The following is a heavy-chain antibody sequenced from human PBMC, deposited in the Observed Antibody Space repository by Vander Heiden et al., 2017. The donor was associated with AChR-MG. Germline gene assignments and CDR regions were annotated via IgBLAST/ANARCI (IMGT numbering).Heavy chain of an antibody. CDR1: GGSFSGYY. Sequence: QVQLQQWGAGLLKPSETLSLTCAVYGGSFSGYYWSWIRQPPGKGLEWIGEINHSGSTNYNPSLKSRVTISVDTSKNQFSLKLSSVTAADTAVYYCARGRILYNNWFDPWGQGTLVTVSS. J-gene: IGHJ5*02. CDR2: INHSGST. D-gene: IGHD2-8*01. V-gene: IGHV4-34*01. CDR3: ARGRILYNNWFDP.